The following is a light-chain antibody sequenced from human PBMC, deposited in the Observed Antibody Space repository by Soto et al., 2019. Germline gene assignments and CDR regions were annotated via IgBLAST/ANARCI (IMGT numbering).Light chain of an antibody. V-gene: IGKV3-11*01. Sequence: EIVLTQSPATLSLSPGERATLSCRASQSVSSYLAWYQQTPGQAPRLLIYDASNRAAGIPARFSGSGSGTVFTLTISRLEPEDFAVYYCQQRSNWPTFGPGTKVDIK. CDR2: DAS. CDR1: QSVSSY. J-gene: IGKJ3*01. CDR3: QQRSNWPT.